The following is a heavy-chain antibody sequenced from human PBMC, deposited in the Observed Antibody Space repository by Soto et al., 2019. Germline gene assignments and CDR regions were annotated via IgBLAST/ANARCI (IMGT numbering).Heavy chain of an antibody. V-gene: IGHV3-30-3*01. Sequence: QVQLVESGGGVVQPGRSLRLSCAASGFTFSRYPMYWVRQAPGKGLEWVAVITYDGNNKYYADSVKGRFTISRDNAKNPLSLQMNKLRPEDTAVYDWGKGVGSYYFDYWGQGTLVTVSS. J-gene: IGHJ4*02. CDR1: GFTFSRYP. CDR3: GKGVGSYYFDY. D-gene: IGHD1-26*01. CDR2: ITYDGNNK.